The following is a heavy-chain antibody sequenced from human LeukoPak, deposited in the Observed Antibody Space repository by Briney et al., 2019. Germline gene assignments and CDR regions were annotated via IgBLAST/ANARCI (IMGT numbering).Heavy chain of an antibody. CDR1: GFTFSSYA. D-gene: IGHD1-26*01. V-gene: IGHV3-23*01. Sequence: GGSLRLSCAASGFTFSSYAMSWVRQAPGKGLEWVSAISGSGGSTYYADSVKGRFTIPRDNSKNTLYLQMNSLRAEDTAVYYCAKDLVGATYYFDYWGQGSLLTVSS. J-gene: IGHJ4*02. CDR2: ISGSGGST. CDR3: AKDLVGATYYFDY.